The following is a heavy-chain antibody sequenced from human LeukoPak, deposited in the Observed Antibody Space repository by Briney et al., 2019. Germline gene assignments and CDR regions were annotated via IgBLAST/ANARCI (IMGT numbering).Heavy chain of an antibody. CDR1: GGSISSSSYY. D-gene: IGHD6-13*01. Sequence: PSETLSLTCTVSGGSISSSSYYWGWIRQPPGKGLEWIGSIYYSGSTYYNPSLKSRVTISVDTSKNQFSLKLSSVTAADTAVYYCARQIGGKAAAGDHFDCWGQGTLVTVSS. V-gene: IGHV4-39*01. CDR3: ARQIGGKAAAGDHFDC. CDR2: IYYSGST. J-gene: IGHJ4*02.